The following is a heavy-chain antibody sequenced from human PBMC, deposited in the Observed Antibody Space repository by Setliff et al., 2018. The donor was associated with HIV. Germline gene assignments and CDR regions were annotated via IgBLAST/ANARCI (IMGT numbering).Heavy chain of an antibody. CDR3: ARDRDIVSTMENWFDP. CDR1: GFTFSDFW. D-gene: IGHD5-12*01. CDR2: INDVSTTI. J-gene: IGHJ5*02. V-gene: IGHV3-48*01. Sequence: PGGSLRLSCAASGFTFSDFWMYWVRQAPGKGLEWISYINDVSTTIYYADSVRGRFTISRDNAKNSLFLQMNSLRVEDTAIYYCARDRDIVSTMENWFDPWGQGTLVTVSS.